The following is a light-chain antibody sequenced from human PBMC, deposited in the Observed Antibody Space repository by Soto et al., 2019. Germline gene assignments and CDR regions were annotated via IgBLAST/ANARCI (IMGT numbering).Light chain of an antibody. J-gene: IGLJ1*01. CDR3: TSYTSSSTLDV. Sequence: QSALTQPASVSGSPGQSINISCTGTSSDVGGYNYVSWYQQHPGKAPKLMIYEVSNRPSGVSNRFSGSKSGHTASLTISGLQSEDEADYFCTSYTSSSTLDVFGTGTKLTVL. CDR2: EVS. CDR1: SSDVGGYNY. V-gene: IGLV2-14*01.